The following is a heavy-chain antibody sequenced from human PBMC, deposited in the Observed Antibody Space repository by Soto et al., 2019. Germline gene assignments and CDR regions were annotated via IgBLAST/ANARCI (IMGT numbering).Heavy chain of an antibody. Sequence: GASVKVSGKASGYTFTGYYMHWVRQAPGQGLEWMGWINPNSGGTNYAQKFQGRVTMTRDTSISTAYMGLSRLRSDDTAVYYCARDNYDFWSGYRQNYGMDVWGQGTTVTVSS. CDR1: GYTFTGYY. D-gene: IGHD3-3*01. CDR2: INPNSGGT. CDR3: ARDNYDFWSGYRQNYGMDV. J-gene: IGHJ6*02. V-gene: IGHV1-2*02.